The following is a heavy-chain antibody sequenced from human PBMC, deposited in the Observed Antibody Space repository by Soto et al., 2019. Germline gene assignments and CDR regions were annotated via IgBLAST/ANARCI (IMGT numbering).Heavy chain of an antibody. Sequence: QVQLQQWGAGLLRPSETLSLTCAFYGGSFYEFYWSWVRQSPGKRLELVGEISHDGGTNYSPSLASRVSISVDTSKNQFSLHLRSVTAADTGLYYCARGQLVWYGDLTPYHRDMDVWGQGTTVTVSS. D-gene: IGHD3-10*01. V-gene: IGHV4-34*02. CDR1: GGSFYEFY. CDR2: ISHDGGT. CDR3: ARGQLVWYGDLTPYHRDMDV. J-gene: IGHJ6*02.